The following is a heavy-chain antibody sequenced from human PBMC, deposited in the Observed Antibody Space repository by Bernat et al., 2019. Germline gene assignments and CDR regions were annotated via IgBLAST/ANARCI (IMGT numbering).Heavy chain of an antibody. Sequence: QVQLVESGGGVVQPGGSLRLSCAASGFTFSSYGMHRVRQAPGKGLEWVAFIRYDGSNKYYADSVKGRFTISRDNSKNTLYLQMNSLRAEDTAVYYCAKVGILGYTGFDYWGQGTLVTVSS. D-gene: IGHD3-16*02. CDR1: GFTFSSYG. J-gene: IGHJ4*02. CDR3: AKVGILGYTGFDY. V-gene: IGHV3-30*02. CDR2: IRYDGSNK.